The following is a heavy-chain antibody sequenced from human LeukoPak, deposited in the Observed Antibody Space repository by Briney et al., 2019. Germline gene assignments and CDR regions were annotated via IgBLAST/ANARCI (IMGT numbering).Heavy chain of an antibody. J-gene: IGHJ4*02. CDR1: GYTFTSDG. V-gene: IGHV1-18*01. CDR2: ISAYNGNT. D-gene: IGHD3-22*01. CDR3: ARFYYYDSSGYPDY. Sequence: ASVKVSCKASGYTFTSDGISWVRQAPGQGLEWMGWISAYNGNTNYAQKLQGRVTMTTDTSTSTAYMELRSLRSDDTAVYYCARFYYYDSSGYPDYWGQGTLVTVSS.